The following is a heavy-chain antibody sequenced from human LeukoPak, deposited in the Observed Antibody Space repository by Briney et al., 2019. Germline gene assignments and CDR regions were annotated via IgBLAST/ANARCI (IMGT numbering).Heavy chain of an antibody. Sequence: ASVKVSCKASGYTFTSYYMHWVRQAPGQGLEWMGIINPSGGSTSYAQKFQGRVTMTRDMSTSTVYMELSSLRSEDTAVYYCASGGLPSYSGYAGVDYWGQGTLVTVSS. CDR3: ASGGLPSYSGYAGVDY. CDR2: INPSGGST. V-gene: IGHV1-46*01. J-gene: IGHJ4*02. CDR1: GYTFTSYY. D-gene: IGHD5-12*01.